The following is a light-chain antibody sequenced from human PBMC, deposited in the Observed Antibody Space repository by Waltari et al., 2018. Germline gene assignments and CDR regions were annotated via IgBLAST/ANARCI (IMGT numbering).Light chain of an antibody. CDR2: YDT. Sequence: SSVLPPPPSVSVSPGQTARHTSGINTIGSRSVHWCNQRPGHAPVLVIYYDTDRPSGIPERFSGSNSGDTATLTISRVEAGDEDDYYCQVWDSSRAHVVFGGGTRLTVL. CDR3: QVWDSSRAHVV. J-gene: IGLJ3*02. V-gene: IGLV3-21*04. CDR1: TIGSRS.